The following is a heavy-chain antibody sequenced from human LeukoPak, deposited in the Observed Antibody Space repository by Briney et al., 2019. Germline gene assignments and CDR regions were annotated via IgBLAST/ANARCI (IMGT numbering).Heavy chain of an antibody. D-gene: IGHD2-2*01. J-gene: IGHJ4*02. Sequence: ASVKVSCKASGYTFTGYYIHWVRQAPGQGLEWMGWINPHSGGTNYAQKFQGGVTMTRDTSITTAYMELSSLRSDDTAVYYCARDVGEYCSSTNCYATHYWGQGTLVTVSS. CDR1: GYTFTGYY. CDR3: ARDVGEYCSSTNCYATHY. V-gene: IGHV1-2*02. CDR2: INPHSGGT.